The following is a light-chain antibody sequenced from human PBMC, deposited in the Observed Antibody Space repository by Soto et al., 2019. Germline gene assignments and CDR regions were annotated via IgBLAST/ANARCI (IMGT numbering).Light chain of an antibody. J-gene: IGLJ1*01. CDR3: SSYTTSNTRQIV. Sequence: QSVLTQPASLSGSPGQLITISCTGTSSDVGGYNYVSWYQHHPGKAPKLMIFDVSNRPSGVSNRFSGSKSGNTASLTISGLQPEDKADYYCSSYTTSNTRQIVFGTGTKVTVL. V-gene: IGLV2-14*03. CDR1: SSDVGGYNY. CDR2: DVS.